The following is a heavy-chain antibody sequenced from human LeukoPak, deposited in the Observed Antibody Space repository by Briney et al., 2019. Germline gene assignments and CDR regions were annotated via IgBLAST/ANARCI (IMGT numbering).Heavy chain of an antibody. Sequence: PGGSLRLSCATSGFTFSSYTMTWVRQAPGKGLEYVSVIGTSAGSTIYADSVKGRFTISRDNSKNTVYLQMDSLRVEDTAVYYCAKDPNWDRGYWGQGTLVTVSS. CDR2: IGTSAGST. J-gene: IGHJ4*02. CDR3: AKDPNWDRGY. V-gene: IGHV3-23*01. D-gene: IGHD3-10*01. CDR1: GFTFSSYT.